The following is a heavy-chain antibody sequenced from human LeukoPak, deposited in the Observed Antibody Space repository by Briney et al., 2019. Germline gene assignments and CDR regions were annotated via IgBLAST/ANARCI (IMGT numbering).Heavy chain of an antibody. D-gene: IGHD3-10*01. CDR2: INHSGST. CDR1: GGSFSGYY. Sequence: KPSETLSLTCAVYGGSFSGYYWSWIRQPPGKGLEWIGEINHSGSTNYNPSLKSRVTISVDTSKNQFSLKLSSVTAADTAVYYCARRIARSTYYYGSGSYYFDYWGQGTLVTVSS. CDR3: ARRIARSTYYYGSGSYYFDY. V-gene: IGHV4-34*01. J-gene: IGHJ4*02.